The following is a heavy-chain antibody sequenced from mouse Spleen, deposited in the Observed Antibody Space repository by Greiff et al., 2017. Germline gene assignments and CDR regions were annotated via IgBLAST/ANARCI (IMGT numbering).Heavy chain of an antibody. J-gene: IGHJ4*01. V-gene: IGHV1-18*01. D-gene: IGHD1-2*01. CDR2: INPNNGGT. Sequence: VQLQQSGPELVKPGASVKIPCKASGYTFTDYNMDWVKQSHGKSLEWIGDINPNNGGTIYNQKFKGKATLTVDKSSSTAYMELRSLTSEDTAVYYCARSDYGYNAMDYWGQGTSVTVSS. CDR3: ARSDYGYNAMDY. CDR1: GYTFTDYN.